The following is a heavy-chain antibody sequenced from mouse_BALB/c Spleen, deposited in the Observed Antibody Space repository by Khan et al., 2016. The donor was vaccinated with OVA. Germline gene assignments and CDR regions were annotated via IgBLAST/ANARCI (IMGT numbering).Heavy chain of an antibody. V-gene: IGHV5-6-4*01. CDR2: ITSGGSYT. D-gene: IGHD1-1*01. CDR1: GFTFSSYS. J-gene: IGHJ2*01. Sequence: EVELVESGGGLVKPGGSLRLSCEASGFTFSSYSMSWVRQTPEKRLEWVATITSGGSYTYYPDSVQGRFTISRVNAKNTLYLHMSSLKAEDTASYYCTRDRNYYGSSFYFDYWGQGTTLSVSS. CDR3: TRDRNYYGSSFYFDY.